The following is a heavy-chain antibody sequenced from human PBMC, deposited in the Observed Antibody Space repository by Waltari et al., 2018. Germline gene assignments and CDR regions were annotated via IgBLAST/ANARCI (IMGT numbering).Heavy chain of an antibody. CDR2: IRYDGSNA. V-gene: IGHV3-30*02. D-gene: IGHD2-2*01. Sequence: QMQLVESGGGVVQPGGSLRLTCAASGFTFRSYGMHWVRQAPGKGLEGVSFIRYDGSNAYYADSVEGRFTISRDNSKNTLSLHMNSLRPEDTAVYYCAKDGSFVVVPEAMFDYYMDVWGKGTTVSVSS. CDR3: AKDGSFVVVPEAMFDYYMDV. J-gene: IGHJ6*03. CDR1: GFTFRSYG.